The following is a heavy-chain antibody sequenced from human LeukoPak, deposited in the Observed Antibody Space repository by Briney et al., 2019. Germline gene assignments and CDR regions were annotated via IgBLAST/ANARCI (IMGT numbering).Heavy chain of an antibody. V-gene: IGHV4-61*02. Sequence: SQTLSLTCTVSGDSINIGGLCWNCVRQSAGKRLEWIGLISGSERTSYNPSPKSRVTISTDASTSQFSLKMTSVTAADTAVYYCARNEYGSERSWFDPWGQGIVVTVSS. CDR3: ARNEYGSERSWFDP. J-gene: IGHJ5*02. CDR2: ISGSERT. D-gene: IGHD3-10*01. CDR1: GDSINIGGLC.